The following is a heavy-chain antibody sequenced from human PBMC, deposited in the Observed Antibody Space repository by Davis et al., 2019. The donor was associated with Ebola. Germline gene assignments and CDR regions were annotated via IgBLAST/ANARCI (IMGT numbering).Heavy chain of an antibody. Sequence: GESLKISCAASGFSFSNAWLNWVRQAPGKGLEWVGRIKSKTDGETTDYAAPVKGRFTISRDDSKNTLYLQMYSLKTEDTAVYYCTTERAGSRLVGLGSYWGQGTLVTVSS. CDR1: GFSFSNAW. D-gene: IGHD3/OR15-3a*01. CDR3: TTERAGSRLVGLGSY. V-gene: IGHV3-15*07. CDR2: IKSKTDGETT. J-gene: IGHJ4*02.